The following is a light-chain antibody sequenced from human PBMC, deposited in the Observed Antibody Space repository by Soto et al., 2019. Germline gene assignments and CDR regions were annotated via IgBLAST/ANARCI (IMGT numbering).Light chain of an antibody. J-gene: IGLJ1*01. CDR3: CSYAGSSTFSYV. Sequence: QSVLTQPASVSGSPGQSITISCTGTSSDVGSYNLVSWYQQHPGKAPKVMIYEGSKRPSGVSNRFSGSKSGNTAFLTISGLQAEDEADYYCCSYAGSSTFSYVFGTGTKVTVL. CDR2: EGS. V-gene: IGLV2-23*03. CDR1: SSDVGSYNL.